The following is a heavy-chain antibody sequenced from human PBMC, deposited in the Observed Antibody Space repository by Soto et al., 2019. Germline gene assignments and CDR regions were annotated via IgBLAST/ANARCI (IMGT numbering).Heavy chain of an antibody. Sequence: EVQLLESGGGSVQPGGSLRLSCAASGFTFSSYAIGWVRQAPGKGLEWVSTVSGGGVNTYYADPVKGRFTISRDNSKNTLDLEMNSLRVEDTAVYYCAKMYYYGSGRAFDIWGQGTMVTVSS. V-gene: IGHV3-23*01. D-gene: IGHD3-10*01. CDR1: GFTFSSYA. J-gene: IGHJ3*02. CDR3: AKMYYYGSGRAFDI. CDR2: VSGGGVNT.